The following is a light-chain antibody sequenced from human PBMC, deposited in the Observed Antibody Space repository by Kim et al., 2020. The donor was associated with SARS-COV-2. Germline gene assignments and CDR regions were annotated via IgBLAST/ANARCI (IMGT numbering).Light chain of an antibody. V-gene: IGLV2-14*03. CDR1: SSDICTYNY. J-gene: IGLJ1*01. CDR3: SSYTTTTLYV. Sequence: GQSITISCTGTSSDICTYNYVSWYQQHPGKAPKLIIYDVTNRPSGVSDRFSGSKSGNTASLTISGLQGEDEADYYCSSYTTTTLYVFGTGTKVSVL. CDR2: DVT.